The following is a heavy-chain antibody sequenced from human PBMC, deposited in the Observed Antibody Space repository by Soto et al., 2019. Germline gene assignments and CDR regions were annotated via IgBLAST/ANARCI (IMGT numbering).Heavy chain of an antibody. D-gene: IGHD3-16*01. Sequence: GGSLRLSGVASEFTFSAYYMSWIRQAPGKGLEWLSNISPSSSYTNYADSVKGRLTISRDNAKNSLYLQMSSLRAEDTAVYFSARSRWAFEAFDMCGLGTMVTVSS. J-gene: IGHJ3*02. CDR2: ISPSSSYT. V-gene: IGHV3-11*06. CDR3: ARSRWAFEAFDM. CDR1: EFTFSAYY.